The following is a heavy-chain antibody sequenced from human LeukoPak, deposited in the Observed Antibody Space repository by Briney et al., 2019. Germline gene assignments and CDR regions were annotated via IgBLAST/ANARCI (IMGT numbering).Heavy chain of an antibody. CDR1: GYTFTSYD. CDR3: ARGLFEVGTTVDY. V-gene: IGHV1-8*03. J-gene: IGHJ4*02. CDR2: MNRNSGNT. Sequence: ASVKVSCKASGYTFTSYDINWVRQATGQGLEWMGWMNRNSGNTGYAQKFQGRVTITRNTSISTAYMELSSLRSEDTAVYYCARGLFEVGTTVDYWGQGTLVTVSS. D-gene: IGHD2-21*01.